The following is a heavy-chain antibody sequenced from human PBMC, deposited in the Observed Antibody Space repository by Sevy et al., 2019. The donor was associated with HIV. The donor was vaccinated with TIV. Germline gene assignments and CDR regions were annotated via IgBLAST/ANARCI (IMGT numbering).Heavy chain of an antibody. Sequence: SETLSLTCTVSGGSISSSSYYWGWIRQPPGKGLEWIGSIYYSGSTYYNPSLKSRVTISVDTSKNQFSLKLSSVTAADTAVYYFASSRFEVGIATNDAFDIWGQGTMVTVSS. J-gene: IGHJ3*02. D-gene: IGHD2-21*01. CDR1: GGSISSSSYY. V-gene: IGHV4-39*01. CDR2: IYYSGST. CDR3: ASSRFEVGIATNDAFDI.